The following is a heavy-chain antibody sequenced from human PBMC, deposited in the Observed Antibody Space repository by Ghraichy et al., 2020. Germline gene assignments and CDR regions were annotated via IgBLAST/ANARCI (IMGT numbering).Heavy chain of an antibody. CDR2: IYTSGST. CDR3: ARVRYVEQPAKGYYYYYMDV. D-gene: IGHD6-13*01. J-gene: IGHJ6*03. CDR1: GGSISSYY. Sequence: SETLSLTCTVSGGSISSYYWSWIRQPAGKGLEWIGRIYTSGSTNYNPSLKSRVTMSVDTSKNQFSLKLSSVTAADTAVYYCARVRYVEQPAKGYYYYYMDVWGKGTTVTVSS. V-gene: IGHV4-4*07.